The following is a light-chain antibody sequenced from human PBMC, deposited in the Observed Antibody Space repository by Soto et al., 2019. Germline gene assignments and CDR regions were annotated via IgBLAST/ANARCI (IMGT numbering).Light chain of an antibody. Sequence: QSALTQPPSVSGSPGQSITISCTGTSSDVGGYDYVSWYQQHPGKAPKLMIYEVTNRPSGVSNRFSGSKSGNTASLTISGLQDEEDAADYYSSYTGSSTPYVFGAGTKVTVL. V-gene: IGLV2-14*01. CDR2: EVT. J-gene: IGLJ1*01. CDR1: SSDVGGYDY. CDR3: SSYTGSSTPYV.